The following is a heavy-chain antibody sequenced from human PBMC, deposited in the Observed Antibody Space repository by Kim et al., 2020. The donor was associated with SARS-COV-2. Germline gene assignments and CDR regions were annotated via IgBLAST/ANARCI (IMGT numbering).Heavy chain of an antibody. J-gene: IGHJ3*01. CDR2: IYSGDIT. Sequence: GGSLRLSCAASGFTVSRNYMSWVRQAPGKGLEWVSIIYSGDITYYADSVKGRFTISRDNSTNTLYLQVNSLRAEDSAVYYCARVLAVAGDDAFDLWGQGT. CDR3: ARVLAVAGDDAFDL. D-gene: IGHD6-19*01. V-gene: IGHV3-66*01. CDR1: GFTVSRNY.